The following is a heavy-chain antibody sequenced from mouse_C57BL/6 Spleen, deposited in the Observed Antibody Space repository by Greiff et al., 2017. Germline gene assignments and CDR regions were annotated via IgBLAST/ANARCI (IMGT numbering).Heavy chain of an antibody. V-gene: IGHV5-17*01. CDR3: ANDYDDWYFDV. D-gene: IGHD2-4*01. Sequence: EVQVVESGGGLVKPGGSLKLSCAASGFTFSDYGMHWVRQAPEKGLEWVAYISSGSSTIYYADTVKGRFTISRDNAKNTLFLQMTSLRSEDTAMYYCANDYDDWYFDVWGTGTTVTVSS. J-gene: IGHJ1*03. CDR1: GFTFSDYG. CDR2: ISSGSSTI.